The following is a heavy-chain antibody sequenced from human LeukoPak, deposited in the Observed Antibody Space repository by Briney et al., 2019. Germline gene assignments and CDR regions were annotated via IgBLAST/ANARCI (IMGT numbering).Heavy chain of an antibody. CDR1: GGSFSGYY. CDR3: ARAWPATAIVPYYFDY. Sequence: SETLSLTCAVYGGSFSGYYWSWIRQPPGKGLEWIGEINHSGSTNYNPSLKSRVTISVDTSKNQFSLKLSSVTAADTAVYYCARAWPATAIVPYYFDYWGQGTLVTVSS. D-gene: IGHD2-21*02. V-gene: IGHV4-34*01. CDR2: INHSGST. J-gene: IGHJ4*02.